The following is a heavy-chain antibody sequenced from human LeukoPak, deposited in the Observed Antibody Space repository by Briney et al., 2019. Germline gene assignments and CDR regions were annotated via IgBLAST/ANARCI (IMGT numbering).Heavy chain of an antibody. D-gene: IGHD2-15*01. CDR3: ASRPDQHLLYYFDY. CDR2: INPNSGGT. V-gene: IGHV1-2*02. Sequence: ASVKVSCKASGCTLTGYYMHWVRQAPGQGLEWMGWINPNSGGTKYAQKFQGRVTMTSDASISTAYMELSSLRSDDTAVYYCASRPDQHLLYYFDYWGQGALVTVSS. CDR1: GCTLTGYY. J-gene: IGHJ4*02.